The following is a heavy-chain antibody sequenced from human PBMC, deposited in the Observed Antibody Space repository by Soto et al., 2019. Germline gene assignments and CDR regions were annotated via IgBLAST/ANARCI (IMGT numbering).Heavy chain of an antibody. V-gene: IGHV3-7*03. CDR3: ARVRAVAPYYYYGMDV. Sequence: EVQLVESGGGLVQPGGSLRLSCAASGFTFSSYWMSWVRQAPGKGLEWVANIKQDGSEKYYVDSVKGRFTISRDNAKNSLYLQMNSLRAEDTAMYYCARVRAVAPYYYYGMDVWGQGTTVTVSS. D-gene: IGHD6-19*01. J-gene: IGHJ6*02. CDR2: IKQDGSEK. CDR1: GFTFSSYW.